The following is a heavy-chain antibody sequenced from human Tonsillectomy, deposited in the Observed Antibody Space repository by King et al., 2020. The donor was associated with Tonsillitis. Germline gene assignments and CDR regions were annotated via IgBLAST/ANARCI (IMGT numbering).Heavy chain of an antibody. CDR1: GGTFTNFA. J-gene: IGHJ6*03. D-gene: IGHD1-1*01. CDR3: AQSSEPPNWYYYYMDV. CDR2: IIPTFSTT. Sequence: VQLVQSGAEVKRPGSSVKVSCKASGGTFTNFALSWVRQAPGQGLEWMGGIIPTFSTTNYAQKFQGRVTITADESTSAAYMELSSLSSEDTAVYYCAQSSEPPNWYYYYMDVWGKGTTVTVSS. V-gene: IGHV1-69*01.